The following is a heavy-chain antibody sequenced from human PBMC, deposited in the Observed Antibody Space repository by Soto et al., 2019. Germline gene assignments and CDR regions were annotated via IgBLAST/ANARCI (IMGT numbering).Heavy chain of an antibody. J-gene: IGHJ5*02. D-gene: IGHD2-15*01. CDR3: AREHRYCSGGSCQSGENWFDP. V-gene: IGHV1-69*01. CDR2: IIPIFGTA. CDR1: RGTFSSYA. Sequence: QVQLVQSGAEVKKPGSSVKVSCKASRGTFSSYAISWVRQAPGQGLEWMGGIIPIFGTANYAQKFQGRVTITADESTSTAYMELSSLRSEDTAVYYCAREHRYCSGGSCQSGENWFDPWGQGTLVTVSS.